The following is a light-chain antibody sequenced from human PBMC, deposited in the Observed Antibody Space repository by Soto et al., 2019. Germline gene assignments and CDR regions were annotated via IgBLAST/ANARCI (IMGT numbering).Light chain of an antibody. J-gene: IGLJ2*01. CDR3: SSYTSSTTLI. CDR1: SSDTGGYNY. Sequence: QSALTQPASVSGSPGQSITISCTGTSSDTGGYNYVSWYQQNPGKAPKLMIYNVSNRPSGVSNRFSASKSGNTASLTISGLQAEDEADYYCSSYTSSTTLIFGGGTKLTVL. V-gene: IGLV2-14*01. CDR2: NVS.